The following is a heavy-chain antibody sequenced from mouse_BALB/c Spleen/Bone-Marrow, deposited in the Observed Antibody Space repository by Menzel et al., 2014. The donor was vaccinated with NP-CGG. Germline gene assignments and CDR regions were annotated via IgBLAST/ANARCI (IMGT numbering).Heavy chain of an antibody. CDR3: ATRFITTAGY. J-gene: IGHJ2*01. CDR1: GYTFTDYN. CDR2: IYPYNGGT. D-gene: IGHD1-2*01. Sequence: EVQLVESGPGLVKPGASVKISCKASGYTFTDYNMHWVKQSHGKSLEWIGYIYPYNGGTGYNQKFKSKATLTVDNSSSTAYMELRSLTSEDSAVYYCATRFITTAGYWGQGTTLTVSS. V-gene: IGHV1S29*02.